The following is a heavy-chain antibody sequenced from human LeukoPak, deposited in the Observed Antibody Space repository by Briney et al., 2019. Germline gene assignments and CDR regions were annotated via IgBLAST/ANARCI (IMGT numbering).Heavy chain of an antibody. CDR3: ARRLGPSEDARKLYFDY. D-gene: IGHD3-10*01. CDR1: GYTFTSYY. J-gene: IGHJ4*02. CDR2: INPSGGST. Sequence: ASVKVSCKASGYTFTSYYMHWVRQAPGQGLEWMGIINPSGGSTSYAQKFQGRVTMTRDMSTSTVYMELSSLKASDTAMYYCARRLGPSEDARKLYFDYWGQGTLVTVSS. V-gene: IGHV1-46*01.